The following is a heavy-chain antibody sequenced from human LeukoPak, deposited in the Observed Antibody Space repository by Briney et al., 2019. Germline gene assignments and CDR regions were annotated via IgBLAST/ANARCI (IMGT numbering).Heavy chain of an antibody. CDR1: GYTFTGYY. CDR2: INPNSGGT. CDR3: ARGVRYYDILTPLTADDY. D-gene: IGHD3-9*01. J-gene: IGHJ4*02. Sequence: GASVKVSCKASGYTFTGYYMHWVRQAPGQGLEWMGWINPNSGGTNYAQKFQGRVTMTRDTSISTAYMELSRLRSDDTAVYYCARGVRYYDILTPLTADDYWGQGTLVTVSS. V-gene: IGHV1-2*02.